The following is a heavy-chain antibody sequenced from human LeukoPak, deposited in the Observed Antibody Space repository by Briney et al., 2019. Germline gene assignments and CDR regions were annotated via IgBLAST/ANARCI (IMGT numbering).Heavy chain of an antibody. CDR3: ARAGGYYYYYMDV. CDR2: ISSSSSTI. V-gene: IGHV3-48*01. D-gene: IGHD3-10*01. Sequence: GGSLRLSCAASGFTFSSYSMNWVRQAPGKGLEWVSYISSSSSTIYYADSVKGRFTISRDNAKNSLYLQMNNLRAEDTAVYYCARAGGYYYYYMDVWGKGTTVTVSS. CDR1: GFTFSSYS. J-gene: IGHJ6*03.